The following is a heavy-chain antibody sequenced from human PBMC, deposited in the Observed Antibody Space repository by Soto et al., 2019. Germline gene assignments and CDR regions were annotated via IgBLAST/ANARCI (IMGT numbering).Heavy chain of an antibody. CDR1: GYTFRSYV. CDR3: ARAYGAGSFDF. CDR2: VNPNTGNT. V-gene: IGHV1-8*01. J-gene: IGHJ5*01. D-gene: IGHD3-10*01. Sequence: QVQLVQSGAEVKKPGASVKVSCTGSGYTFRSYVIHWVRQATGQGLEWMGWVNPNTGNTGYAQKFQGRVTMTRDMSKSSAYMEVNSLTSEDTAIYYCARAYGAGSFDFWGQGTLVSVSS.